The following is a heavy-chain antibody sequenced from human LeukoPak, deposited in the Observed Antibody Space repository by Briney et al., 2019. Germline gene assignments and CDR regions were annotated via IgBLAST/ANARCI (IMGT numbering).Heavy chain of an antibody. CDR2: IYYSGST. CDR1: GGSISSYY. J-gene: IGHJ4*02. CDR3: ARSRKGGPYYFDY. D-gene: IGHD3-16*01. V-gene: IGHV4-59*01. Sequence: SETLSLTCTVSGGSISSYYWSWIRQPPGKGLGWIGYIYYSGSTNYNPSLKSRVTISVDTSKNQFSLKLSSVTAADTAVYYCARSRKGGPYYFDYWGQGTLVTVSS.